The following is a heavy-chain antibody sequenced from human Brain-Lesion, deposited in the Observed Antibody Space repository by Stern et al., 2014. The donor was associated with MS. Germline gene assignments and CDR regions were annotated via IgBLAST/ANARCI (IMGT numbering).Heavy chain of an antibody. D-gene: IGHD3-3*01. CDR2: IKEDGTEK. Sequence: EVQLVESGGGLVQPGGSLTISCTAAGFTFGNYWMTLVRQAPGKGLEGVANIKEDGTEKKYVDSVKGRFTISRGNARDSLYLQLNSLRVEDTALYYCARVYNTIYGIVTQRGSGMDVWGQGTTVIVSS. J-gene: IGHJ6*02. CDR3: ARVYNTIYGIVTQRGSGMDV. V-gene: IGHV3-7*01. CDR1: GFTFGNYW.